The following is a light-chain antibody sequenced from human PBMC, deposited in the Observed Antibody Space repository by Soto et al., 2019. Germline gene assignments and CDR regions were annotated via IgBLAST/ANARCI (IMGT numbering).Light chain of an antibody. CDR2: GNS. CDR1: SSNIGAVYD. Sequence: QSVLTQPTSVSGAPGQRVTISCTGSSSNIGAVYDVHWYQQYPGTAPKLLIYGNSNRPSGVPDRFSGSKSGTSASLAISGLQAEDEADYYCQSYDSSLSGYVFGTGTKVTVL. V-gene: IGLV1-40*01. CDR3: QSYDSSLSGYV. J-gene: IGLJ1*01.